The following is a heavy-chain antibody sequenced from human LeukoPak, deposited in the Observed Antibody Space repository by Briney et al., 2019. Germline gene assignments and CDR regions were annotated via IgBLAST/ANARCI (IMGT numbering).Heavy chain of an antibody. D-gene: IGHD3-10*01. J-gene: IGHJ4*02. CDR1: GFTFNSYS. Sequence: GSLRLSCAASGFTFNSYSMNWFRQPPGKGLEWIGEINHSGSTNYNPSLKSRVTISVDTSKNQFSLKLSSVTAADTAVYYCARNYGSRSPNRIWGQGTLVTVSS. CDR3: ARNYGSRSPNRI. V-gene: IGHV4-34*01. CDR2: INHSGST.